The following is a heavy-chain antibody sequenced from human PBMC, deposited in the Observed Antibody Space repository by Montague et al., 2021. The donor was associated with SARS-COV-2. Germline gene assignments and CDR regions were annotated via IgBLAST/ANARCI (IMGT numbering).Heavy chain of an antibody. CDR3: ASSPLRTSGANWYDKYFQH. CDR2: SNDRGSS. J-gene: IGHJ1*01. Sequence: SETRSLTCAVYGGSFTDFYWTWIRQPPGKGLEWIGGSNDRGSSNYNPSLKSRVTISVDTSNNQFSLKLTSLTAADTAVYSCASSPLRTSGANWYDKYFQHWGQGTRVTVSS. D-gene: IGHD1-1*01. CDR1: GGSFTDFY. V-gene: IGHV4-34*01.